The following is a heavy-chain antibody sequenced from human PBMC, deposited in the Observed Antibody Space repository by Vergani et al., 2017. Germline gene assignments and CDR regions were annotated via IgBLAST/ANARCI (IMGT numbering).Heavy chain of an antibody. Sequence: EVQLVESGEGLVQPGGSLRLSCAASGLTSSSYWMSWVRQAPGKGLEWVANIKQDGSEKYYVDSVKGRFTISRDDAKNSLYLQMNSLRPADTAIYYCAKEGPYHQDSTSYSPPDNWGQGTLVTVSS. D-gene: IGHD3-22*01. V-gene: IGHV3-7*01. CDR1: GLTSSSYW. J-gene: IGHJ4*02. CDR3: AKEGPYHQDSTSYSPPDN. CDR2: IKQDGSEK.